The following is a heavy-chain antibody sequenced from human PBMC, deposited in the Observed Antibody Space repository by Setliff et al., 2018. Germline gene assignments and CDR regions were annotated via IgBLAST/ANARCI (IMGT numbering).Heavy chain of an antibody. CDR2: INAGNGNT. D-gene: IGHD3-3*01. J-gene: IGHJ6*03. Sequence: ASVKVSCKASGYTFTSYAMHWVRQAPGQRLEWMGWINAGNGNTKYSQKFQGRVTITRDTSASTAYMELGSLRSEDTAVYYCARDRVPPLFGVGSYYYMDVWGKGTTVTVSS. V-gene: IGHV1-3*01. CDR1: GYTFTSYA. CDR3: ARDRVPPLFGVGSYYYMDV.